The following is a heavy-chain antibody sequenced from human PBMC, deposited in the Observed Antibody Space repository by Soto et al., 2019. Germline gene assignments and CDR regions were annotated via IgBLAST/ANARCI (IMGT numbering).Heavy chain of an antibody. V-gene: IGHV4-4*02. Sequence: QVQLQESGPGLVKPSGTLSLTCAVSGASINSSNWWSWVRQPPGKGLEWIGEIYHSGSTNYNPSLMSRLTISVDRSKNQLSLKLRSVTAADTAVYYCTRDMIYGSERSSYYYAMDVWGRGTTGTVSS. CDR1: GASINSSNW. CDR2: IYHSGST. D-gene: IGHD3-10*01. J-gene: IGHJ6*02. CDR3: TRDMIYGSERSSYYYAMDV.